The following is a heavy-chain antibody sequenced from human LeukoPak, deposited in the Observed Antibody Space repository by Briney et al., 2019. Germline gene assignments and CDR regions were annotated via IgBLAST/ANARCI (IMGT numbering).Heavy chain of an antibody. CDR1: GFTFSSYS. CDR2: ISSSTNTI. D-gene: IGHD4-17*01. V-gene: IGHV3-48*02. CDR3: ARGGYGADDDAFDI. Sequence: GGSLRLSCAASGFTFSSYSMNWVRQAPGKGLEWVSYISSSTNTIYYADSVKGRFTISRDNAKNSLFLQMNSLRDEDTAVYYCARGGYGADDDAFDIWGQGTMVTVSS. J-gene: IGHJ3*02.